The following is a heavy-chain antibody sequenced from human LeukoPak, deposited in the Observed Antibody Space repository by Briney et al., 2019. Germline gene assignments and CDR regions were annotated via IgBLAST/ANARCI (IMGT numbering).Heavy chain of an antibody. CDR3: TRQAYYGSGSRYYFDY. Sequence: PGGSLRLSCTASGFTFGDYAMSWFRQAPGKGLEWVGFIRSKAYGETTEYAASVKGRFTISRDDSKSIAYLQTNSLKTEDTAVYYCTRQAYYGSGSRYYFDYWGQGTLVTVSS. D-gene: IGHD3-10*01. CDR1: GFTFGDYA. J-gene: IGHJ4*02. CDR2: IRSKAYGETT. V-gene: IGHV3-49*03.